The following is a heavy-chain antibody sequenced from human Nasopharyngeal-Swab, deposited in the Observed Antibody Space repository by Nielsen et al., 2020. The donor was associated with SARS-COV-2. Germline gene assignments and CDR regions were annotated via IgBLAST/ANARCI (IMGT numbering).Heavy chain of an antibody. D-gene: IGHD3-3*01. J-gene: IGHJ6*02. CDR2: ISGGGGGT. V-gene: IGHV3-23*01. CDR3: AKEESSYDFWSGYVTNYYYNGMDV. Sequence: VRQAPGKGLEWVSAISGGGGGTYYADSVKGRFTISRDNSKRTLYLQMNSLRAEDTAVYYCAKEESSYDFWSGYVTNYYYNGMDVWGQGTTVTVPS.